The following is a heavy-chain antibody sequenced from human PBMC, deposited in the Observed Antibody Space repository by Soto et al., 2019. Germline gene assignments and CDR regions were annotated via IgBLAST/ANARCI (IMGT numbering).Heavy chain of an antibody. CDR2: IYYSGST. D-gene: IGHD6-19*01. CDR3: ARHLFLKAVAGTWFDP. J-gene: IGHJ5*02. Sequence: QLQLQESGPGLVKPSETLSLTCTVSGGSISSSSYYWGWIRQPPGKGLEWIGSIYYSGSTYYNPSLKSRVTISVDTSKNQFSLKLSSVTAADTAVYYCARHLFLKAVAGTWFDPWGQGTLVTVSS. CDR1: GGSISSSSYY. V-gene: IGHV4-39*01.